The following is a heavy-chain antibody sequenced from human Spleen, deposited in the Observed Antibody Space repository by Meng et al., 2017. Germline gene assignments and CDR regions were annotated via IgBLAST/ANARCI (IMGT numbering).Heavy chain of an antibody. CDR1: GGSISSGGYY. CDR2: TYYSEST. CDR3: ARALDGYNPFDY. D-gene: IGHD5-24*01. J-gene: IGHJ4*02. Sequence: SETLSLTCTVSGGSISSGGYYWSWIRQHPGKGLEWIGYTYYSESTYYNPSLKSLVTISVDTSKNQFSLKLSSVTAADTAVYYCARALDGYNPFDYWGQGTLVTVSS. V-gene: IGHV4-31*01.